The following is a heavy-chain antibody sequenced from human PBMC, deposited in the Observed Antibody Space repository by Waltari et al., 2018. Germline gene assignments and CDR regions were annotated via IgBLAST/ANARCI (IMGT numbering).Heavy chain of an antibody. CDR1: GFTFSAYR. CDR3: ARSSSTEFDS. J-gene: IGHJ4*02. V-gene: IGHV3-7*01. CDR2: IRQDGSEK. D-gene: IGHD2-2*01. Sequence: EVQLVESGGGLVQPGGSLRLSCAASGFTFSAYRMHWVRQAPGKGLEWVANIRQDGSEKYYVDSVKGQFTISRDNAKNSLYLQMNSLKADDTAVYYCARSSSTEFDSWGQGTLVTVSS.